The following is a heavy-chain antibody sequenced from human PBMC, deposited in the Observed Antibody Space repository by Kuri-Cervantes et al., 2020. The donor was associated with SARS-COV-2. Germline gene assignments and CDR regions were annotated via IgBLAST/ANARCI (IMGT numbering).Heavy chain of an antibody. CDR1: GFTFSSYW. J-gene: IGHJ3*02. Sequence: GSLRLSCAASGFTFSSYWMHWVRQPPGKGPEWIASIYYTGSTSYKPSLKTRATISLDTSKNQFSLNLRSVTAADTAVYFCAKNPFPEVGNTGWAFDIWGQGTMVTVSS. CDR2: IYYTGST. D-gene: IGHD1-14*01. V-gene: IGHV4-39*07. CDR3: AKNPFPEVGNTGWAFDI.